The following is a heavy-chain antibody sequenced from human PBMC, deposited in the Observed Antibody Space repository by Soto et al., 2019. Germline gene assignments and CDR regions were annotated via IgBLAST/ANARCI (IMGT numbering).Heavy chain of an antibody. CDR2: IKQDGSEK. D-gene: IGHD4-17*01. CDR1: GFTFSSYW. CDR3: ARDGWGVTTPFDY. J-gene: IGHJ4*02. V-gene: IGHV3-7*01. Sequence: EVQLVESGGGLVQPGGSLRLSCAASGFTFSSYWMSWVRQAPGKGLEWVANIKQDGSEKYYVDSVKGRFTISRDNAKNSLYLQMNSLRAEDTAVYYCARDGWGVTTPFDYWGQGTLVTVSS.